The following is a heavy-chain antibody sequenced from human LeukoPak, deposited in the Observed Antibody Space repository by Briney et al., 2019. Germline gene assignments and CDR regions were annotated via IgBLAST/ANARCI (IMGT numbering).Heavy chain of an antibody. CDR1: GYTFTSYY. D-gene: IGHD5-18*01. Sequence: GASVKVSCKASGYTFTSYYMHWVRQAPGQGLEWMGIINPRGGSTSYAQKFQGRVTMTRDTSTNTVYMDLSSLRSEDTAVYYCAREIGPIQLHLWGSAFDYWGQGTLVTASS. J-gene: IGHJ4*02. CDR3: AREIGPIQLHLWGSAFDY. V-gene: IGHV1-46*01. CDR2: INPRGGST.